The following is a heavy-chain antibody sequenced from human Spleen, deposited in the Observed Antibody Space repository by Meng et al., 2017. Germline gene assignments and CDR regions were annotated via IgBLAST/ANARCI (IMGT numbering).Heavy chain of an antibody. V-gene: IGHV1-2*02. CDR1: GYTFTGYY. D-gene: IGHD6-25*01. J-gene: IGHJ4*02. Sequence: ASVKVSCKASGYTFTGYYMHWVRQAPGQGLEWMGWINPNSGGTNYAQKLQARVTMTGDTSIITAYMELGGLGSDDTAMYYCAREEDISAAGKLFGDYWGQGTLVTVSS. CDR2: INPNSGGT. CDR3: AREEDISAAGKLFGDY.